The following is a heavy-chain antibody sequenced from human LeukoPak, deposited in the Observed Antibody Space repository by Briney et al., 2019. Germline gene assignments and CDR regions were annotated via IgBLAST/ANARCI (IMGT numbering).Heavy chain of an antibody. CDR3: ARDAPQWRGGDNWFDP. Sequence: PSETLSLTCTVSGYSISSGYYWGWIRQPPGKGLEWIGSIYHSGSTYYNPSLKSRVTISVDTSKNQFSLKLSSVTAADTAVYYCARDAPQWRGGDNWFDPWGQGTLVTVSS. D-gene: IGHD6-19*01. CDR1: GYSISSGYY. J-gene: IGHJ5*02. CDR2: IYHSGST. V-gene: IGHV4-38-2*02.